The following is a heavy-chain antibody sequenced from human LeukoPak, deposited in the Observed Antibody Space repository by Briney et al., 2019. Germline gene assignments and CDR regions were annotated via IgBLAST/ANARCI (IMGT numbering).Heavy chain of an antibody. CDR3: ARRAGGYSHPYDY. V-gene: IGHV3-7*03. Sequence: PGGSLRLSCAASELTFSSYAMNWVRQAPGKGLEWVANIKQDGSEKYYVDSVKGRFTISRDNAKNSLYLQMNSLRAEDTAVYYCARRAGGYSHPYDYWGQGVLVTVSS. CDR2: IKQDGSEK. D-gene: IGHD4-23*01. J-gene: IGHJ4*02. CDR1: ELTFSSYA.